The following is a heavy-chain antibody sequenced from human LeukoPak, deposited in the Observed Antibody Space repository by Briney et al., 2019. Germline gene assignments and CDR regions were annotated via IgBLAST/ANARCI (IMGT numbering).Heavy chain of an antibody. Sequence: PSETLSLTCAVYGGSFSGYYWSWMRQPPGKGLEWIGEINHSGSTNYNPSLKSRVTISVVASKNQFSLKLSAVSGAGTAVYYCVRGRGYYDYWGQGTLVTVSS. D-gene: IGHD3-22*01. CDR1: GGSFSGYY. J-gene: IGHJ4*02. CDR2: INHSGST. CDR3: VRGRGYYDY. V-gene: IGHV4-34*01.